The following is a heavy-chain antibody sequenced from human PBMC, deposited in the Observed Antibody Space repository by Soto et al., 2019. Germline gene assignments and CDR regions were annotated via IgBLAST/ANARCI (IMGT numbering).Heavy chain of an antibody. J-gene: IGHJ4*02. D-gene: IGHD6-6*01. CDR1: GFSVSSNY. CDR3: ARGPDPSTSSLGDYFDY. Sequence: EVQLVESGGGLVQPGGSLRLSCAASGFSVSSNYMSWVRQAPGKGLEWVSDIYSGGSTYYADSVKGRFTISRDNSKNTLYLQMNSLRVEDTAVYYCARGPDPSTSSLGDYFDYWGQGTLVTVSS. CDR2: IYSGGST. V-gene: IGHV3-66*01.